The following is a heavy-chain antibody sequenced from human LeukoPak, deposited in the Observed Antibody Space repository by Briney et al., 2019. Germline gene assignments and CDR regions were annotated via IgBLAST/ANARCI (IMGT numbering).Heavy chain of an antibody. D-gene: IGHD3-22*01. CDR1: GPPVPDYY. Sequence: SETLSLTCTVSGPPVPDYYWSWIRQSPAKGLDWIGCIYHSGSSDYNPSLKSRVTTSVDTSTNQFSLKLSSVTAADTAVYYCARGSDSSGYSNFDYWGQGTLVTVSS. J-gene: IGHJ4*02. CDR3: ARGSDSSGYSNFDY. CDR2: IYHSGSS. V-gene: IGHV4-59*02.